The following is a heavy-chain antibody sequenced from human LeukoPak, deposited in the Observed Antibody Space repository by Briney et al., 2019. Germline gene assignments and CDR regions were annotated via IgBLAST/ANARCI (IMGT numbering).Heavy chain of an antibody. CDR3: ARDLWDYYDSSGYYRP. J-gene: IGHJ5*02. V-gene: IGHV4-59*01. Sequence: SETLSLTCTVSGGSISSYYWSWIRQPPGKGLEWIGYIYYSGSTNYNPSLKSRVTISVDTPKNQFSLKLSSVTAADTAVYYCARDLWDYYDSSGYYRPWGQGTLVTVSS. D-gene: IGHD3-22*01. CDR2: IYYSGST. CDR1: GGSISSYY.